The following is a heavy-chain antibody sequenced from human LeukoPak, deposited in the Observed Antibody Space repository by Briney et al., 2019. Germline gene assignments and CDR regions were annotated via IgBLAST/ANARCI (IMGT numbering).Heavy chain of an antibody. CDR1: GFSFSARAVG. Sequence: SGPTLVKPTQTLTLTCTFSGFSFSARAVGVGWIRQPPGKALEWVALIYWDDDRRYNPSLQNRVSITKDTAKNQVVLRMTNMDPVDTGTYFCAHARTSRVRGYFFENWGQGMLVTVSS. J-gene: IGHJ4*02. CDR2: IYWDDDR. V-gene: IGHV2-5*02. CDR3: AHARTSRVRGYFFEN. D-gene: IGHD6-13*01.